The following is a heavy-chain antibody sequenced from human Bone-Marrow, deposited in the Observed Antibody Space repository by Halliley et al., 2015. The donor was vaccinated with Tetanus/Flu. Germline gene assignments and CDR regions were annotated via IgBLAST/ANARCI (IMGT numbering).Heavy chain of an antibody. D-gene: IGHD3-10*01. J-gene: IGHJ6*02. Sequence: TLSLTCSVSGGSLSGYHWSWVRQPPGKGLEWIAHIFLNGGTNYNPTLKSRLTMSVDTSKNQLSLRLSSVTAADTAVYFCARDLAAGAINYYHGDMDVWGQGTTVTVSS. V-gene: IGHV4-59*01. CDR2: IFLNGGT. CDR3: ARDLAAGAINYYHGDMDV. CDR1: GGSLSGYH.